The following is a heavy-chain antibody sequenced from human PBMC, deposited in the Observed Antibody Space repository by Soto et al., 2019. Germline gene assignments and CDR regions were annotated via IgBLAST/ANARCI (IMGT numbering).Heavy chain of an antibody. Sequence: ASVTVSCKASGYTFTSYRISWVRQAPGQGLEWMGWISAYNGNTNYARKLQGRVTMTTDTSTSTAYMELRSLRSDDTAVYYCARVSKQQLVRGYYGMDVWGQGTTVTVSS. CDR2: ISAYNGNT. V-gene: IGHV1-18*01. J-gene: IGHJ6*02. CDR3: ARVSKQQLVRGYYGMDV. CDR1: GYTFTSYR. D-gene: IGHD6-13*01.